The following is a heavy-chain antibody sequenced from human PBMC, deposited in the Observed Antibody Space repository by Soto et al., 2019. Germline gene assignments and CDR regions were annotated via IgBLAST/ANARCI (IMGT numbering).Heavy chain of an antibody. V-gene: IGHV3-30*18. CDR2: ISYDGSNK. CDR1: GFTFSSYG. Sequence: QVQLVESGGGVVQPGRSLRLSCAASGFTFSSYGMHWVRQAPGKGLEWVAVISYDGSNKYYADSVKGRFTISRDNSKNTLYLQMNSLRAEDTAVYYCAKDMEVLGVAGNYGMDVWGQGTTVTVSS. CDR3: AKDMEVLGVAGNYGMDV. D-gene: IGHD6-19*01. J-gene: IGHJ6*02.